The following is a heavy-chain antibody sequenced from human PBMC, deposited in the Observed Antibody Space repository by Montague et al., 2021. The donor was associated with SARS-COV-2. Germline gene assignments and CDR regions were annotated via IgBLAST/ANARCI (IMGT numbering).Heavy chain of an antibody. V-gene: IGHV3-23*03. CDR2: IYSGSSST. J-gene: IGHJ4*02. CDR3: AKGFQPYSYESSGFYTFDY. Sequence: SLRLSCAASGFTFSSYAMSWVRQAPGKGLEWVSVIYSGSSSTWYADSVKGRFTISRDNPKNTLYLRMNSLRVDDTAVDYCAKGFQPYSYESSGFYTFDYWGQGTLVTVSS. CDR1: GFTFSSYA. D-gene: IGHD3-22*01.